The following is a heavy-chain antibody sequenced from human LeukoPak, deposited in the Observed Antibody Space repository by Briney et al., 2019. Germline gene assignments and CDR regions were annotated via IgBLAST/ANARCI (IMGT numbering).Heavy chain of an antibody. CDR1: GFTFSTYG. CDR3: ARDAREIHRYYYYGMDV. Sequence: GGSLRLSCAASGFTFSTYGMNWVRQAPGKGLEWVSYISSSSGTIYYADSVKGRFTISRDNAKNSLYLQMNSLRAEDTALYYCARDAREIHRYYYYGMDVWGQGTTVTVSS. CDR2: ISSSSGTI. J-gene: IGHJ6*02. V-gene: IGHV3-48*04.